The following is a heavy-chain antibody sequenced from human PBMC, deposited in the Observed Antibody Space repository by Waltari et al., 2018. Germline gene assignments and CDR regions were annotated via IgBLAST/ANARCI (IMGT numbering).Heavy chain of an antibody. J-gene: IGHJ4*01. CDR3: ARYGEVPASYFFDH. V-gene: IGHV4-34*01. D-gene: IGHD2-21*01. CDR1: GESFLGYF. Sequence: QVQLHQWGAGRLKPSETLSLTCAVSGESFLGYFWSWVRQSPGKGLEWLWSIHYSGSTTYNPALESRLSLSVDTTKKQFSLKLTSVTAADAALYFCARYGEVPASYFFDHWGQGTLVTVSS. CDR2: IHYSGST.